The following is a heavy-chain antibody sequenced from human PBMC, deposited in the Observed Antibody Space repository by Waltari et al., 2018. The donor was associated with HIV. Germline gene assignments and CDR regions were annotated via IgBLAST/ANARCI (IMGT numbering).Heavy chain of an antibody. D-gene: IGHD3-22*01. CDR3: AKERGYDSSGCDY. CDR1: GFTFSTYG. CDR2: ISYDGSNK. V-gene: IGHV3-30*18. Sequence: QVHLVESGGGVVQPGRSLTLSCAASGFTFSTYGMHWVRQAPGKGLKWVAVISYDGSNKYYADSVKGRFTISRDNSKNTLYLQMNSLRAEDTAVYYCAKERGYDSSGCDYWGQGTLVTVSS. J-gene: IGHJ4*02.